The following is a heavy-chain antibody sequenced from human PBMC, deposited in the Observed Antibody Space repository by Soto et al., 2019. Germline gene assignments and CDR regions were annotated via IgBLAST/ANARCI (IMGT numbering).Heavy chain of an antibody. V-gene: IGHV4-59*08. CDR2: IDSNGGT. D-gene: IGHD3-10*02. Sequence: QVQLQESGPGLVKPSETLSLTCTVSDDSSSNYKWSWIRQPPGRRLEWIGYIDSNGGTSYNPSLQSRVTISIDTSTKQFFLKLSSVTAADTAVYYCVRQVFGRLHGLVDVWGQGTTVTVSS. J-gene: IGHJ6*02. CDR1: DDSSSNYK. CDR3: VRQVFGRLHGLVDV.